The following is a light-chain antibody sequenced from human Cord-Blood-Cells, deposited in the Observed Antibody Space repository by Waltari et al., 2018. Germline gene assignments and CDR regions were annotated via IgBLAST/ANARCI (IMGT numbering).Light chain of an antibody. Sequence: EIVLTQSPATLSLSPGERATLPCRASQRVSSYLAWYQQKPGQAPRLLTYDASNRATGSPARFRCSGSGTDVTLTISSLEPGDFSVYYCQQRSNLPPTFGQGTRLEIK. CDR1: QRVSSY. CDR2: DAS. V-gene: IGKV3-11*01. CDR3: QQRSNLPPT. J-gene: IGKJ5*01.